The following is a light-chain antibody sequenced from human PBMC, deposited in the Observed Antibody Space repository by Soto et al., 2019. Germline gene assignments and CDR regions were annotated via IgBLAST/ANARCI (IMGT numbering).Light chain of an antibody. CDR3: QKYNSAPWT. V-gene: IGKV1-27*01. J-gene: IGKJ1*01. CDR2: AAS. Sequence: DIQMTQSPSSLSASVGDRVTITCRASQGISNYLAWYQQKPGKVPKLLFYAASTLQSGVLSRFSGSGSGTDFTLTISSLQPEDVATYYCQKYNSAPWTFGQGTKVEIK. CDR1: QGISNY.